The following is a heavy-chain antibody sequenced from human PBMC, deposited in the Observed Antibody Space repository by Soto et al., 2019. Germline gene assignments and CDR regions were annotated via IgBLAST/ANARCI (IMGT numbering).Heavy chain of an antibody. J-gene: IGHJ4*02. CDR3: ARGGLYDSSGYYADY. CDR2: IWFDGSNK. V-gene: IGHV3-33*01. CDR1: GFTFSSYG. D-gene: IGHD3-22*01. Sequence: QVQLVESGGGVVQPGRSLRLSCAASGFTFSSYGIHWIRQAPGKGLEWVTLIWFDGSNKYYADSVKGRFTISRDNSKNTLYRQMNSLRAEDTAVYYCARGGLYDSSGYYADYWGQGTLVTVSS.